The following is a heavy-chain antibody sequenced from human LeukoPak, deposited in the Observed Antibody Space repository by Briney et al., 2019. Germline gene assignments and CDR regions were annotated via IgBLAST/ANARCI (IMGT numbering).Heavy chain of an antibody. V-gene: IGHV4-39*01. CDR2: IYYSGST. CDR3: ARRVPNCSSTCCQKDAFDI. J-gene: IGHJ3*02. D-gene: IGHD2-2*01. Sequence: PSETLSLTCTVSGGSISSSSYYWGWIRQPPGKGLEWIGSIYYSGSTYYNPSLKSRVTISVDTSKNQFSLKLSSVTAADTAVYYCARRVPNCSSTCCQKDAFDIWGQGTMVTVSS. CDR1: GGSISSSSYY.